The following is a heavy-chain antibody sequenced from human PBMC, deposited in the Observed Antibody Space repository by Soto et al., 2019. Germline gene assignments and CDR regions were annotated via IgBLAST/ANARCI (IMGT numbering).Heavy chain of an antibody. CDR3: ARLMDTAMVGRVAYFDY. D-gene: IGHD5-18*01. V-gene: IGHV4-39*01. Sequence: QLQLQESGPGLVKPSETLSLTCTVSGGSISSSSYYWGWIRQPPGKGLEWIGSIYYSGSTYYNPSLKSRVTISVDTSKNQFSLKLSSVTAADTAVYYCARLMDTAMVGRVAYFDYWGQGTLVTVSS. J-gene: IGHJ4*02. CDR1: GGSISSSSYY. CDR2: IYYSGST.